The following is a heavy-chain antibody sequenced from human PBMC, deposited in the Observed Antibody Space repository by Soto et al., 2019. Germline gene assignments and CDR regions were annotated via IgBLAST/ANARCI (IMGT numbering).Heavy chain of an antibody. CDR3: ARACHYYGSGSYSDFDY. Sequence: QVQLVESGGGVVQPGTSLRLSCAASGFTFSSHAMHWVRQAPGKGLEWVALISYDGGNKDYTDSVKGQFTISRDDSKNTLYLHMNSLRSEDTAVYYCARACHYYGSGSYSDFDYWGQGTLVTVSS. J-gene: IGHJ4*02. CDR2: ISYDGGNK. D-gene: IGHD3-10*01. CDR1: GFTFSSHA. V-gene: IGHV3-30-3*01.